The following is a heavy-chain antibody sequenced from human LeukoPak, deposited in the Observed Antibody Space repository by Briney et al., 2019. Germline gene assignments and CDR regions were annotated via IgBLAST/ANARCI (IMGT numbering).Heavy chain of an antibody. CDR2: IYHSGST. D-gene: IGHD5-18*01. Sequence: SQTLSLTCAVSGGSISSGGYSWSWIRQPPGKGLEWIGYIYHSGSTYYNPSLKSRVTISVDRSKNQFSLKLCSVTAADTAVYYCASYPEAKSYGYLTPFDYWGQGTLVTVSS. CDR3: ASYPEAKSYGYLTPFDY. J-gene: IGHJ4*02. CDR1: GGSISSGGYS. V-gene: IGHV4-30-2*01.